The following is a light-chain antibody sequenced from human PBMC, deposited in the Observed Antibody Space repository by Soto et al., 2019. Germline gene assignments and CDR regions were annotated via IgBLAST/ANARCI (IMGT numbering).Light chain of an antibody. J-gene: IGLJ1*01. Sequence: QSVLTQPPSVSGAPGQRVTISCTGSSSNIGAGYDVHWYQQLPGTAPKLLIYGNSNRPSGVPDRFSGSKSGTSASLAITGLQAEDEADYYCQSYDSRLSGSGVFGTGTKVTDL. CDR3: QSYDSRLSGSGV. V-gene: IGLV1-40*01. CDR2: GNS. CDR1: SSNIGAGYD.